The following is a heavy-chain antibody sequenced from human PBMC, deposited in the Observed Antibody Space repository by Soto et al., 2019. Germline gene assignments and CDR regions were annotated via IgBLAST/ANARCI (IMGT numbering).Heavy chain of an antibody. D-gene: IGHD3-3*01. CDR1: GGSISNGDYA. CDR2: VHHSGIT. Sequence: QMQLRESGSGLVKPSQTLSLTCTVSGGSISNGDYAWSWVRKPPGKALESIGYVHHSGITYYDPSLTSRLSLSVDRSKNQFSLKLTSVTAADTAVYYCARLSITTPYYYLDSWGQGALVTVSS. V-gene: IGHV4-30-2*01. J-gene: IGHJ4*02. CDR3: ARLSITTPYYYLDS.